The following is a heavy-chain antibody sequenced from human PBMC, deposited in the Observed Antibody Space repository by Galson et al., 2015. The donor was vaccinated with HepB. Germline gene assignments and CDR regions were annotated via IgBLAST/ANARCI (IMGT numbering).Heavy chain of an antibody. Sequence: SVKVSCKASGYRFTSYYIHWVRQAPGQGLEWVGSINPSGGGTSYAQKLQGRVTMTRDTSTTTVYMELSSLGSEDTAFYYCATITNGYDLYYFKNWGQGTLVTVSS. CDR3: ATITNGYDLYYFKN. D-gene: IGHD5-12*01. CDR2: INPSGGGT. V-gene: IGHV1-46*04. CDR1: GYRFTSYY. J-gene: IGHJ4*02.